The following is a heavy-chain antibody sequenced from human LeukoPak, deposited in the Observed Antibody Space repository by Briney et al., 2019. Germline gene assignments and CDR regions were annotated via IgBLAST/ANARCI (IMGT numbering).Heavy chain of an antibody. CDR2: INPSSGDT. CDR3: ARDFHDYGGNSGFDY. J-gene: IGHJ4*02. D-gene: IGHD4-23*01. V-gene: IGHV1-2*02. Sequence: ASVKVSCKSSGYTFSDYYIHWVRQAPGQGLEWMGWINPSSGDTNYAQKFQGRVTMTRDTSISTAYMELRWLRSGDTAVYYCARDFHDYGGNSGFDYWGQGTLVTVSS. CDR1: GYTFSDYY.